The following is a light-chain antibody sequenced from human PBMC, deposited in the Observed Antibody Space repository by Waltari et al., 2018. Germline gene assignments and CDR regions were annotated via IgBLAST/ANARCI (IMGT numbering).Light chain of an antibody. J-gene: IGLJ3*02. CDR1: SGDVGGSNV. CDR3: YSYAGSSTWV. V-gene: IGLV2-23*01. CDR2: EGS. Sequence: QSALTQPASVSGSPGQSNPISCTGTSGDVGGSNVVSWYQRHPGQVPQLSLSEGSKRPSWISDRCSGAKSGNTASLTISGLQTEDEAEYYCYSYAGSSTWVFGGGTQLTVV.